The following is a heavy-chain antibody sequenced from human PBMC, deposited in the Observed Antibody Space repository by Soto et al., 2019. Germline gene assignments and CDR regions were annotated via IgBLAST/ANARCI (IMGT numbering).Heavy chain of an antibody. CDR1: QFTFSNFV. J-gene: IGHJ6*02. CDR2: ITASGGST. Sequence: EVQLLESGGGLIEPGGSLRLSCTGSQFTFSNFVMSWVRQVPGKGLEWPSCITASGGSTYYADSVKGRFSVSRDNSKNTLYLQLNSLEAEDTAVYHCAVHLGQNYYTLDVWGQGTTVHVSS. V-gene: IGHV3-23*01. CDR3: AVHLGQNYYTLDV.